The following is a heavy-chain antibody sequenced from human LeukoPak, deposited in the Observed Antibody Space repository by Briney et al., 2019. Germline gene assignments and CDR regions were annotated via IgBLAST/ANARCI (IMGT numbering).Heavy chain of an antibody. J-gene: IGHJ4*02. Sequence: GGSLRLSCAASGFTVSSNYMSWVRQAPGKGLEWVSYISSSGSTIYYADSVKGRFTISRDNAKNSLYLQMNSLRAEDTAVYYCVQESSSLLRSYFDYWGQGTLVTVSS. V-gene: IGHV3-11*01. CDR1: GFTVSSNY. D-gene: IGHD1-1*01. CDR3: VQESSSLLRSYFDY. CDR2: ISSSGSTI.